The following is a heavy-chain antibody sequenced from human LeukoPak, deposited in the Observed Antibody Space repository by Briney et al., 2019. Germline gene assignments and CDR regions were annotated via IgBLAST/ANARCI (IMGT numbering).Heavy chain of an antibody. V-gene: IGHV1-24*01. J-gene: IGHJ4*02. Sequence: ASVKVSCKVSRYTLTELSMHWVRQAPGKGLEWMGGFDPEDGETIYAQKFQGRVTMTEDTSTDTAYMELSSLRSEDTAVYYCATAFSGSSWYRGFDYWGQGTLVTVSS. CDR3: ATAFSGSSWYRGFDY. D-gene: IGHD6-13*01. CDR1: RYTLTELS. CDR2: FDPEDGET.